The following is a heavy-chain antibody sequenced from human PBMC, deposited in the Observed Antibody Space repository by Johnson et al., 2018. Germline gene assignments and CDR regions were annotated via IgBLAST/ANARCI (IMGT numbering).Heavy chain of an antibody. CDR1: GFTFGDYA. D-gene: IGHD3-10*01. J-gene: IGHJ4*02. V-gene: IGHV3-49*05. Sequence: VQLVESGGGLVKPGRSLRLSCTASGFTFGDYAMSWFRQAPGKGLEWVGLIRSKAYGGTTEYAASVKGRFTISRDDSKSIAYLQMNSLKTEDTDVYYCTSVLLWFGEFRLAMNWGQGALVTVSS. CDR3: TSVLLWFGEFRLAMN. CDR2: IRSKAYGGTT.